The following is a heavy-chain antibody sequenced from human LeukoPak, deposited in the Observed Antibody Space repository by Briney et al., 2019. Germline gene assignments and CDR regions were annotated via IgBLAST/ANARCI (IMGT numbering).Heavy chain of an antibody. V-gene: IGHV3-48*03. CDR1: GFTFSSYE. D-gene: IGHD4-23*01. J-gene: IGHJ1*01. CDR2: ISDTGSTI. Sequence: GGSLRLSCAASGFTFSSYELNWVRQAPGKGLEWVSYISDTGSTIYYADSVEGRFTISRDNAKNSLYLQMNSLRAEDTAVYYCTRDLDYGGNSAIQYWGQGTLVIVSS. CDR3: TRDLDYGGNSAIQY.